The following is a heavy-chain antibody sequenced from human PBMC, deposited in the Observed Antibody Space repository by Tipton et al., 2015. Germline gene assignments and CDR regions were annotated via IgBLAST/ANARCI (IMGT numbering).Heavy chain of an antibody. CDR2: INPKRGGT. CDR3: ARDSGRPGRYWYFDL. J-gene: IGHJ2*01. D-gene: IGHD6-25*01. CDR1: GYTFTGYF. Sequence: QSGAEVKEPGASVKVSCKASGYTFTGYFLRWLRQAPGQGLEWMGLINPKRGGTEYAEKFQDRVTMTRDTSINTIYLEVSRLRSDDTAVYYCARDSGRPGRYWYFDLWGRGSLVAVSS. V-gene: IGHV1-2*06.